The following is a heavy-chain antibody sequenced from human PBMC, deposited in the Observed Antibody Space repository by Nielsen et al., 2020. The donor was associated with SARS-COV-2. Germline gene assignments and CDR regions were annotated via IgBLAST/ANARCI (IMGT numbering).Heavy chain of an antibody. CDR3: ARELHDYGNL. D-gene: IGHD4-17*01. CDR2: IYSGGNT. V-gene: IGHV3-53*01. CDR1: GFAVSYNY. J-gene: IGHJ4*02. Sequence: GESLKISCVASGFAVSYNYLSWVRQAPGKGLEWVSVIYSGGNTYYADSVKGRFTISRDNSKNTVYLQMNSLRADDTAVYYCARELHDYGNLWGQGTLVTVSS.